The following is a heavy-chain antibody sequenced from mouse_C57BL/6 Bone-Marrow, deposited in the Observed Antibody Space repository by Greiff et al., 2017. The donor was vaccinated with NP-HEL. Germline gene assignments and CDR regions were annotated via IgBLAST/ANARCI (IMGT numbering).Heavy chain of an antibody. V-gene: IGHV1-26*01. CDR1: GYTFTDYY. CDR3: ARSGIRSDNFDY. CDR2: INPNNGGT. J-gene: IGHJ2*01. Sequence: EVQLQQSGPELVKPGASVKISCKASGYTFTDYYMNWVKQSHGKSLEWIGDINPNNGGTSYNQKFKGKATLTVDKSSSTAYMELRSLTSEDSAVYYCARSGIRSDNFDYWGQGTTLTVSS. D-gene: IGHD1-3*01.